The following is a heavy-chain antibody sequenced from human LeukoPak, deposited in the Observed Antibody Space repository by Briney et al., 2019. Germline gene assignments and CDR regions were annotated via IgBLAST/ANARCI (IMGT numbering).Heavy chain of an antibody. V-gene: IGHV3-21*01. D-gene: IGHD3-16*01. J-gene: IGHJ4*02. CDR3: ARDGGGGNDY. CDR1: GFTLRSYT. CDR2: IGISSNKI. Sequence: GGSLRLSCAASGFTLRSYTMNWVRQAPGKGLEWVSSIGISSNKIYYADSVKGRFIISRDNAKNPVYLQMNSLRAEDTAVYYCARDGGGGNDYWGQGTLVTVSS.